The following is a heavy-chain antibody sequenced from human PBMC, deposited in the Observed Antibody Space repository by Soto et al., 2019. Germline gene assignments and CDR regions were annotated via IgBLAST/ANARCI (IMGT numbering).Heavy chain of an antibody. V-gene: IGHV3-23*01. CDR2: ITKTGRST. J-gene: IGHJ3*02. Sequence: GGSLRLSCATSGFSFSNYGMNWVRQAPGKGLEWVSGITKTGRSTFIADSVRGRFTISRDNLKNIMYLQMNSLRVDDTALYYCTKDGDAYDFAFDKWGQGAMVTVSS. CDR3: TKDGDAYDFAFDK. D-gene: IGHD3-3*01. CDR1: GFSFSNYG.